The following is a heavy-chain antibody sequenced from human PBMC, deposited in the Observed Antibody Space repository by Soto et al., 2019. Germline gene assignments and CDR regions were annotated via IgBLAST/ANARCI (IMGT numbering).Heavy chain of an antibody. D-gene: IGHD6-25*01. J-gene: IGHJ6*02. V-gene: IGHV3-48*02. Sequence: EVQLVESGGGLVQPGGSLRLSCAASGLTFSSYSMNWVRQAPGKGLEWVSYISSSSSTIYYADSVKGRFTISRDNAKNSLYLQMNSLRDEDTAVYYCARDRGPHYYYGMDVWGQGTTVTVSS. CDR2: ISSSSSTI. CDR3: ARDRGPHYYYGMDV. CDR1: GLTFSSYS.